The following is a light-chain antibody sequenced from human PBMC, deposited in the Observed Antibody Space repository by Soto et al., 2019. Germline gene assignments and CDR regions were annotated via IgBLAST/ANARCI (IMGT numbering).Light chain of an antibody. J-gene: IGKJ4*01. Sequence: DIQMTQSPSSLSASVGDRVTITCRASQDLDRWLAWYQQKPGEAPKVLIFAASSLQSGLPSRFSGGGSGTDFSLTISSRQPEDFATYYCKQSRRFPLTFGGGTKVEIK. CDR1: QDLDRW. CDR3: KQSRRFPLT. V-gene: IGKV1-12*01. CDR2: AAS.